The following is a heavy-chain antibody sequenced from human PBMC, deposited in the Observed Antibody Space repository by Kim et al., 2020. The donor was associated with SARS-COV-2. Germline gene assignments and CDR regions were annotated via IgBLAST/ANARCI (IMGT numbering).Heavy chain of an antibody. CDR1: GFTFSSYG. D-gene: IGHD1-7*01. J-gene: IGHJ6*02. V-gene: IGHV3-33*01. CDR2: IWYDGSNK. CDR3: ARDMNWNYPSYYYYYYGMYV. Sequence: GGSLRLSCAASGFTFSSYGMHWVRQAPGKGLEWVAVIWYDGSNKYYADSVKGRFTISRDNSKNTLYLQMNSLRAEDTAVYYCARDMNWNYPSYYYYYYGMYVWGQGTTVTVSS.